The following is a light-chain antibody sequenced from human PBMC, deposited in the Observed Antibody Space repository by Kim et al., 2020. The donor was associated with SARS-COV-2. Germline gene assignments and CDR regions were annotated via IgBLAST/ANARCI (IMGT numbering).Light chain of an antibody. CDR2: DVS. J-gene: IGLJ3*02. V-gene: IGLV2-14*03. Sequence: GQSITFSCTGTSGDVVGYNYVSWYQQHPGKAPKLIIYDVSNRPSGVANRFSGSKSGNTASLTIAGLQAEDEADYYCSSYTSSSTWVFGGGTQLTVL. CDR3: SSYTSSSTWV. CDR1: SGDVVGYNY.